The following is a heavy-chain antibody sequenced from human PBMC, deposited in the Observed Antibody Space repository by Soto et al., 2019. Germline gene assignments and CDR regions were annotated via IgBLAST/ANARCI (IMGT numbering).Heavy chain of an antibody. D-gene: IGHD3-22*01. Sequence: PSETLSLTCTVSGGSISSSSYYWGWIRQPPGKGLEWIGNIYYSGSTTYNPSLKSRVTISVDTSKNQFSVKLGSVTAADTAVYYCARSISHYDSSGYPDFWGQGTLVTVSS. CDR1: GGSISSSSYY. J-gene: IGHJ4*02. CDR2: IYYSGST. CDR3: ARSISHYDSSGYPDF. V-gene: IGHV4-61*05.